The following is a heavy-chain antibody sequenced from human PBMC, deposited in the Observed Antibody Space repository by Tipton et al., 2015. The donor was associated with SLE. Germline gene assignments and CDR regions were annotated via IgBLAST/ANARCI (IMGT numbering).Heavy chain of an antibody. CDR2: ISYDGSDK. CDR1: GFTFSSYA. V-gene: IGHV3-30-3*01. CDR3: ARDKSRSSRGWFDP. Sequence: SLRLSCAASGFTFSSYAMHWVRQAPGKGLEWVAVISYDGSDKYYADSVKGRFTISRDNSKNTLYLQMNSLRAEDTAVYYCARDKSRSSRGWFDPWGQGTLVTVSS. J-gene: IGHJ5*02. D-gene: IGHD6-6*01.